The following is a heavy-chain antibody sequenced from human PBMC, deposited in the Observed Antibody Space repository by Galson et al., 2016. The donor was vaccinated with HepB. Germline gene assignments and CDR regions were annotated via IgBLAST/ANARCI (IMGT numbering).Heavy chain of an antibody. V-gene: IGHV5-51*01. J-gene: IGHJ4*02. D-gene: IGHD2-15*01. CDR2: IYPGDSDT. CDR1: GYTFSNYW. Sequence: QSGAEVKKPGESLKISCKGSGYTFSNYWIAWLRQMPGKGLEWMGIIYPGDSDTRYSPSFQGQVTISADKSISTAYLQWSSLKASDTAIYYCARHKFPTIDVAPVNVWGQGALVTVSS. CDR3: ARHKFPTIDVAPVNV.